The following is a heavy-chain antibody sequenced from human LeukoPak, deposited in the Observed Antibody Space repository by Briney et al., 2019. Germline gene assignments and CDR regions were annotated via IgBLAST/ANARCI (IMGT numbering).Heavy chain of an antibody. CDR2: IYYSGST. V-gene: IGHV4-59*08. D-gene: IGHD1-26*01. J-gene: IGHJ6*02. CDR1: GGSISSYY. CDR3: ARLDSGSYYYYGMDV. Sequence: SETLSLTCTVSGGSISSYYWSWIRQPPGKGLEWIGYIYYSGSTNYNPSLKSRVTISVDTSKNQLSLKLSSVTAADTAVYYCARLDSGSYYYYGMDVWGQGTTVTVSS.